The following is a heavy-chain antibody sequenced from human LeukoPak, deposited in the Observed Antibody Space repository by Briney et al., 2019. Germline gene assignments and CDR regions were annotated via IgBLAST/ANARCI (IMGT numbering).Heavy chain of an antibody. V-gene: IGHV4-39*01. D-gene: IGHD3-3*01. CDR3: ARLDRNYDFWSGYYRDFDY. J-gene: IGHJ4*02. Sequence: NPSETLSLTCTVSGGSISSSSYYWGWIRQPPGKGLEWIGSIYYSGSTYYNPSLKSRVTISVDTSKNQFSLKLSSVTAADTAVYYCARLDRNYDFWSGYYRDFDYWGQGTLVTVSS. CDR2: IYYSGST. CDR1: GGSISSSSYY.